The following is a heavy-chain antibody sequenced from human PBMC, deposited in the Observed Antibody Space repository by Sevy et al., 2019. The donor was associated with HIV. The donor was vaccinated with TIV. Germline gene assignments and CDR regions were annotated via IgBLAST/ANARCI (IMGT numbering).Heavy chain of an antibody. Sequence: SETLSLTCTVSTGSITSYWWTWIRQPPGKGLEWIGYIYYSGSTNYNPSLKSRVTISVDTSKNQFSLKLSSVTAADTAVYYCASGLGILYFDYWGQGTLVTVSS. CDR2: IYYSGST. V-gene: IGHV4-59*01. D-gene: IGHD7-27*01. CDR3: ASGLGILYFDY. J-gene: IGHJ4*02. CDR1: TGSITSYW.